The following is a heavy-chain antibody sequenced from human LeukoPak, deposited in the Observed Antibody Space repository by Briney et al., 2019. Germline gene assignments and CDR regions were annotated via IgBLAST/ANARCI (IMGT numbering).Heavy chain of an antibody. V-gene: IGHV5-51*01. CDR2: IYPGDSDT. CDR1: GYSFTNYW. D-gene: IGHD2-15*01. J-gene: IGHJ6*02. Sequence: GESLKISCKGSGYSFTNYWIGWVRQMPGKGLEWMGIIYPGDSDTRYSPSFQGQVTISADKSISTAYLQWSSLKASDTAMYYCARVLGYCSGGSCPRGYYYGMDVWGQGTTVTVSS. CDR3: ARVLGYCSGGSCPRGYYYGMDV.